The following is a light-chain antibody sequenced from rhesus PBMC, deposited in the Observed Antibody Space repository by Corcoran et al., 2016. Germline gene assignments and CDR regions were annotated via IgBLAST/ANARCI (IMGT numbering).Light chain of an antibody. CDR1: QDVYKD. CDR2: SAS. CDR3: QQGSSPPFT. Sequence: DIQMSQSPSSLSASVGDRVTVSCRASQDVYKDVNWFQQKPGKAPTLLIFSASRLRTGVSSRFSAGGSGTDFTLPISSLQPDDVATYSCQQGSSPPFTFGPGTKLDIK. V-gene: IGKV1-94*01. J-gene: IGKJ3*01.